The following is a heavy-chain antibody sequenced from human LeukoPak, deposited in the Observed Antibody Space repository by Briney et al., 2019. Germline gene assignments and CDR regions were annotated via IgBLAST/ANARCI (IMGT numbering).Heavy chain of an antibody. CDR1: GGSISSGGYY. V-gene: IGHV4-31*03. D-gene: IGHD5-24*01. CDR2: IYYSGST. Sequence: PSQTLSLTRTVSGGSISSGGYYWSWIRQHPGKGLEWIGYIYYSGSTYYNPSLKSRVTISVDTSKNQFSLKLSSVTAADTAVYYCATPSWSRDGYVGAFDIWGQGTMVTVSS. J-gene: IGHJ3*02. CDR3: ATPSWSRDGYVGAFDI.